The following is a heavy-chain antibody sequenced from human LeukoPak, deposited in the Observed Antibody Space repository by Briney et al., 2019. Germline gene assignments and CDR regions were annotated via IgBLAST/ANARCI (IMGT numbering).Heavy chain of an antibody. D-gene: IGHD6-19*01. Sequence: PGGSLRLSCAASGFTFSSNWMSWVRQAPGKGLEWVANINQDGSEKKYVDSVKGRFSISRDNAGNSLYLQMNSLRAEDTAVYYCARTDMYNNGWFDYWGQGTLVTVSS. CDR2: INQDGSEK. CDR3: ARTDMYNNGWFDY. CDR1: GFTFSSNW. V-gene: IGHV3-7*01. J-gene: IGHJ4*02.